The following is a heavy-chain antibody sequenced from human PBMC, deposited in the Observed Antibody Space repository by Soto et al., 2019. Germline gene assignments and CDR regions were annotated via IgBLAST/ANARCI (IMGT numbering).Heavy chain of an antibody. V-gene: IGHV3-30-3*01. D-gene: IGHD1-7*01. CDR3: ARDLRLELPSLFHYGMDV. Sequence: GGSLRLSCTASGFTFSSYAMHWVRQAPGKGLEWVAVISYDGSNKYYADSVKGRFTISRDNSKNTLYLQMNSLRAEDTAVYYCARDLRLELPSLFHYGMDVWGQGTTVTVSS. J-gene: IGHJ6*02. CDR2: ISYDGSNK. CDR1: GFTFSSYA.